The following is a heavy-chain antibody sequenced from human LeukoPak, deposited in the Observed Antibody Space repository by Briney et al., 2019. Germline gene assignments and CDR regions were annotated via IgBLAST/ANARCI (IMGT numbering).Heavy chain of an antibody. D-gene: IGHD6-13*01. CDR1: GGSISSGDYY. J-gene: IGHJ6*03. Sequence: SETLSLTCTVSGGSISSGDYYWSWIRQPPGKGLEWIGYIYYSGSTYYNPSLKSRVTISVDTSKNQFSLKLSSVTAADTAVYYCARSKMYSPFNYYMDVWGKGTTVTVSS. CDR3: ARSKMYSPFNYYMDV. V-gene: IGHV4-30-4*01. CDR2: IYYSGST.